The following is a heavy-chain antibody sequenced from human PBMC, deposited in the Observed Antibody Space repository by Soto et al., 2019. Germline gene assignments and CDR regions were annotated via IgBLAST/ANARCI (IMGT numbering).Heavy chain of an antibody. CDR3: AKDGPVSLNWFDP. CDR1: GFTFISYA. CDR2: ISGSGGST. V-gene: IGHV3-23*01. J-gene: IGHJ5*02. Sequence: WGSLRLSCAASGFTFISYAIIFFRHSPWKGLEWVSAISGSGGSTYYADSVKGRFTISRDNSKNTLYLQMNSLRAEDTAVYYCAKDGPVSLNWFDPWGQGTLVTVS.